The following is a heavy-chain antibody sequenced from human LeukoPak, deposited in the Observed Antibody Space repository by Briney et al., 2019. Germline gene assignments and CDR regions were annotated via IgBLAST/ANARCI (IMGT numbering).Heavy chain of an antibody. CDR3: AGTGHPNSSSWYFDY. CDR2: IYYSGST. CDR1: GGSISSYY. D-gene: IGHD6-13*01. Sequence: SETLSLTCTVSGGSISSYYWSWIRQPPGKGLEWIGYIYYSGSTNYNPSLKSRVTISVDTSKNQFSLKLSSVTAADTAVYYCAGTGHPNSSSWYFDYWGQGTLVTVSS. J-gene: IGHJ4*02. V-gene: IGHV4-59*08.